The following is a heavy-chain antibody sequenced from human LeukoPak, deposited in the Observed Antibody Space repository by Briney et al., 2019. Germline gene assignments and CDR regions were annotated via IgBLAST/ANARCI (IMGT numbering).Heavy chain of an antibody. J-gene: IGHJ4*02. CDR2: INHSGST. V-gene: IGHV4-34*01. Sequence: SETLSLTCAVYGGSFSGYYRSWIRQPPGKGLEWIGEINHSGSTNYNPSLKSRVTISVDTSKNQFSLKLSSVTAADTAVYYCARGYGSGSNYGYWGQGTLVTVSS. CDR1: GGSFSGYY. CDR3: ARGYGSGSNYGY. D-gene: IGHD3-10*01.